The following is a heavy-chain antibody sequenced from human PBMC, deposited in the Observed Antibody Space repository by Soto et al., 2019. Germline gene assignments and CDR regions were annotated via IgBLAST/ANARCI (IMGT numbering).Heavy chain of an antibody. J-gene: IGHJ6*02. Sequence: ASVKVSCKASGGTFSSYAISWVRQATGRGLEWMGWMNPNSGNTGYAQKFQGRVTMTRNTSISTAYMELSSLRSEDTAVYYCARRRLTLKNYYYYGMDVWGQGTTVTVS. CDR3: ARRRLTLKNYYYYGMDV. V-gene: IGHV1-8*02. CDR2: MNPNSGNT. CDR1: GGTFSSYA. D-gene: IGHD2-21*01.